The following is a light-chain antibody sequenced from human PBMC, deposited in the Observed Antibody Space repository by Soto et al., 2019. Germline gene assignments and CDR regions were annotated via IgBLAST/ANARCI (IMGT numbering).Light chain of an antibody. J-gene: IGKJ2*01. CDR2: AAS. CDR3: QQSYSTPYT. Sequence: DIPMTQSPSSLSASVGDRVTITCRASQSIRSYLNWYQLRPGKAPKLLIYAASSLQSGVPSTFSGSGSGTDFTLTISSLQPEDFATYYCQQSYSTPYTFGQGTNLEIK. CDR1: QSIRSY. V-gene: IGKV1-39*01.